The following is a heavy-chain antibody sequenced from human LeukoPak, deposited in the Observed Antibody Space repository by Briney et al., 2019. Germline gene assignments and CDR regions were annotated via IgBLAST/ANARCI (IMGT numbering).Heavy chain of an antibody. Sequence: SETLSLTCTVSGGSISSSSYYWGWIRQPPGKGLEWIGSIYYSGGTYYNPSLKSRVTISVDTSMNQFSLKLSSVTAADTAVYYCAREWGYYYDEPDYWGQGTLVTVSS. V-gene: IGHV4-39*07. J-gene: IGHJ4*02. CDR1: GGSISSSSYY. D-gene: IGHD3-22*01. CDR3: AREWGYYYDEPDY. CDR2: IYYSGGT.